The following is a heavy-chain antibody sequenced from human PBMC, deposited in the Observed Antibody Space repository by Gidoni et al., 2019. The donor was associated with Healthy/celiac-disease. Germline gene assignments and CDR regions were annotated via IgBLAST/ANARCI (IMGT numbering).Heavy chain of an antibody. V-gene: IGHV4-34*01. CDR1: GGSFSASY. Sequence: QVQLQQWGAGLLKPSETLSLTCTVYGGSFSASYWSWLRQPPGKGLEWIGEINHSGSTNYNPSLKSRVTISVDTSKNQFSLKLSSVTAADTAVYYCARELRYCSGGSCYRNNWFDPWVQGTLVTVSS. J-gene: IGHJ5*02. D-gene: IGHD2-15*01. CDR2: INHSGST. CDR3: ARELRYCSGGSCYRNNWFDP.